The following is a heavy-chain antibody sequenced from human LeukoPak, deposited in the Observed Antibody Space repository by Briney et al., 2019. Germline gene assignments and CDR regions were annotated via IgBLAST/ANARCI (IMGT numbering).Heavy chain of an antibody. CDR1: GGTFSSYA. CDR2: IIPIFGIA. V-gene: IGHV1-69*04. Sequence: SVRVSCKASGGTFSSYAISWVRQAPGQGLEWMGRIIPIFGIANYAQKFQGRVTITADKSTSTAYMELSSLRSEDTAVYYCARGQRGGYSYGSGYFDYWGQGTLVTVSS. J-gene: IGHJ4*02. CDR3: ARGQRGGYSYGSGYFDY. D-gene: IGHD5-18*01.